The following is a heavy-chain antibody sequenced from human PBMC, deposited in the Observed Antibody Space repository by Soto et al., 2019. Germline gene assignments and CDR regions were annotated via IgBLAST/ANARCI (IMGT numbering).Heavy chain of an antibody. CDR2: IVVGGGST. Sequence: ASVKVSCKASGFTSISTAVQWVRQARGQGLEWIGWIVVGGGSTNYAQKFRERVTITRDMSTSIVYMELSNLTSEDTAVYYCGEDRVAGWPFDIWGQGKMVT. CDR1: GFTSISTA. CDR3: GEDRVAGWPFDI. V-gene: IGHV1-58*01. J-gene: IGHJ3*02. D-gene: IGHD6-19*01.